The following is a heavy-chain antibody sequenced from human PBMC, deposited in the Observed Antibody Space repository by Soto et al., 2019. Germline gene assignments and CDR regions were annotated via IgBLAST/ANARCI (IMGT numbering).Heavy chain of an antibody. CDR1: GGSISSGDYY. CDR3: ARAANVAAAGSGYYYYYGMDV. Sequence: SETLSLTCTVSGGSISSGDYYWSWIRQPPGKGLEWIGYIYYSGSTYYNPSPKSRVTISVDTSKNQFSLKLSSVTAANTAVYYCARAANVAAAGSGYYYYYGMDVWGQGTTVTVSS. V-gene: IGHV4-30-4*01. D-gene: IGHD6-13*01. CDR2: IYYSGST. J-gene: IGHJ6*02.